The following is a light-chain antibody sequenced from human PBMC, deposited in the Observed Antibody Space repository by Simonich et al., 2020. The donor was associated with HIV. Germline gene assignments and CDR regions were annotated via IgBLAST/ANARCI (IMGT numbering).Light chain of an antibody. J-gene: IGKJ1*01. CDR3: QQYYSTPPT. Sequence: DIVMTQSPDSLAVSLGERATFNCKSIQSILYSSNNTNYLAWYQQKPGQPPKLLIYWASTRESGVPDRFSASGSGTDFTLTISSLQAEDVAVYYCQQYYSTPPTFGQGTKVEIK. CDR1: QSILYSSNNTNY. CDR2: WAS. V-gene: IGKV4-1*01.